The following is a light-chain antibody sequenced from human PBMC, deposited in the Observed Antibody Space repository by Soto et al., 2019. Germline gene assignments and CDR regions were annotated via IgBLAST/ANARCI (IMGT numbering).Light chain of an antibody. Sequence: EIVLTQSPGTLSLSPGERATLSCRASQSVSSSYLAWYQQKPGQAPRLLIYGASSRATGIPDRFSGSWSGTDFTLTISRLESEDFAGYYCQQYGSSPWTFGQGTKVEIK. V-gene: IGKV3-20*01. CDR1: QSVSSSY. CDR3: QQYGSSPWT. CDR2: GAS. J-gene: IGKJ1*01.